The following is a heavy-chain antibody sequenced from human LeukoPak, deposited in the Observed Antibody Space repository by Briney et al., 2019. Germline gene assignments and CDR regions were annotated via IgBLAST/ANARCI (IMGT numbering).Heavy chain of an antibody. CDR3: ARDFYGDYPFDY. Sequence: QAGGSLRLSCAASGFTFSSYEMNWVRQAPGKGLEWVSYISSSGSTIYYADSVKGRFTISRDNAKNSLYLQMNSLRAEDTAVYYCARDFYGDYPFDYWGQGTLVTVSS. CDR2: ISSSGSTI. CDR1: GFTFSSYE. J-gene: IGHJ4*02. V-gene: IGHV3-48*03. D-gene: IGHD4-17*01.